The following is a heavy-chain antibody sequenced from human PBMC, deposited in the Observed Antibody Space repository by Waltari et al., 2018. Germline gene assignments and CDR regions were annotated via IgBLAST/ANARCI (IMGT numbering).Heavy chain of an antibody. V-gene: IGHV3-74*01. CDR1: GFTFSSYW. CDR2: INSDGSST. CDR3: AREGDSSGYGWFDP. J-gene: IGHJ5*02. Sequence: EVQLVESGGGLVQPGGSLRLSCAASGFTFSSYWMHWVRQAPGKGLVWVSRINSDGSSTSYADSGKGRFTISRDNAKNTLCLQMNSLRAEDTAVYYCAREGDSSGYGWFDPWGQGTLVTVSS. D-gene: IGHD3-22*01.